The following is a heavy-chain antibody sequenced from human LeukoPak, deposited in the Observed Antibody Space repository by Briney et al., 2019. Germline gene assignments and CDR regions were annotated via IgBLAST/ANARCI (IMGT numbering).Heavy chain of an antibody. J-gene: IGHJ4*02. D-gene: IGHD2-15*01. V-gene: IGHV3-21*04. Sequence: GGSLRLSCAASGFTFSSYDMNWVRQAPGRGLEWVSSIGSSSSYTNYADSVKGRFTISRDNAKNSLYLQMNSLRAEDTAVYYCASWLSGGIDYWGQGTLVTVSS. CDR1: GFTFSSYD. CDR3: ASWLSGGIDY. CDR2: IGSSSSYT.